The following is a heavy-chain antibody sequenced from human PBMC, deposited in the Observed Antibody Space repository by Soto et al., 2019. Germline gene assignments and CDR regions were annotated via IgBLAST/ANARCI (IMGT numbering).Heavy chain of an antibody. CDR1: GFTFSGYA. Sequence: QVQLVESGGGVVQPGRSLRLSCAASGFTFSGYAMHWVRQAPGKGLEWVAVISYDSSNKYYADSVKGRFTVSRDNSNNTLYLKMDSLRAEDTAVYYGVSDRHVHTAMQFDYWGQGTLITVSS. V-gene: IGHV3-30-3*01. CDR2: ISYDSSNK. J-gene: IGHJ4*02. CDR3: VSDRHVHTAMQFDY. D-gene: IGHD5-18*01.